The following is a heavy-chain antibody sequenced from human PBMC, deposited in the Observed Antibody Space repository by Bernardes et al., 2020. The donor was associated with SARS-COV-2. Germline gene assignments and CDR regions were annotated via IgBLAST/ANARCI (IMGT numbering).Heavy chain of an antibody. Sequence: SETLSLTCTVSGGSISDYYWTWIRLAPGRGLEWIGYIYSSGSTNYNPSLKSRVTISVDTSKNQFSLKLSSVIAADSAVYYCAREQWLVRYFGYLCHGNLVTFSS. CDR2: IYSSGST. CDR1: GGSISDYY. J-gene: IGHJ4*01. CDR3: AREQWLVRYFGY. D-gene: IGHD6-19*01. V-gene: IGHV4-59*01.